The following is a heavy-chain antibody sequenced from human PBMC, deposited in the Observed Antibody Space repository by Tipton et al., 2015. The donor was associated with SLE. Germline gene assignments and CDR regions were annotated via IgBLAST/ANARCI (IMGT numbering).Heavy chain of an antibody. CDR1: GGSFSGYY. Sequence: TLSLTCAVYGGSFSGYYWSWIRQPPGKGLEWIGEINHSGTTNYNPSLKSRVTISVDTSKNQFSLKLSSVTAADTAVYYCARGGGHDAFDIWGQGTMVTVSS. D-gene: IGHD4-23*01. V-gene: IGHV4-34*01. CDR3: ARGGGHDAFDI. CDR2: INHSGTT. J-gene: IGHJ3*02.